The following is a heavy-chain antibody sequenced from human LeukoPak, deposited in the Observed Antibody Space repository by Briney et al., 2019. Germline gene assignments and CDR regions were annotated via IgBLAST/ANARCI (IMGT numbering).Heavy chain of an antibody. CDR3: ARWVDYGSGSYYNPVGFDY. CDR2: IYYSGST. J-gene: IGHJ4*02. D-gene: IGHD3-10*01. CDR1: GGSISSYY. V-gene: IGHV4-59*08. Sequence: SETPSLTCTVSGGSISSYYWSWIRQPPGKRLEWIGYIYYSGSTNYNPSLKSRVTISVDTSKNQFSLKLSSVTAADTAVYYCARWVDYGSGSYYNPVGFDYWGQGTLVTVSS.